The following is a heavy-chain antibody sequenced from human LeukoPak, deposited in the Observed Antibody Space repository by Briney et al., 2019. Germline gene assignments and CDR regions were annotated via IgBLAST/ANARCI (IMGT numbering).Heavy chain of an antibody. CDR3: ARGGYGDSHAFDI. Sequence: SETLSLTCNVSGYSISSGYYWGWIRQPPGKGLQWIGTIYHSGSTNYNPSLKSRVTISVDTSKNQFSLKMSSVTAADTAVYYCARGGYGDSHAFDIWGQGTMVTVSS. CDR2: IYHSGST. CDR1: GYSISSGYY. D-gene: IGHD4-17*01. V-gene: IGHV4-38-2*02. J-gene: IGHJ3*02.